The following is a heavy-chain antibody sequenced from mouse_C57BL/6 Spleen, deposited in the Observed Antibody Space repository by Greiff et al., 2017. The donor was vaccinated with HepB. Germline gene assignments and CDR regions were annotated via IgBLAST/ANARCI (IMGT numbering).Heavy chain of an antibody. V-gene: IGHV1-81*01. CDR2: IYPRSGNT. CDR3: AREGLYYCSSYLYWYFDV. J-gene: IGHJ1*03. Sequence: VQLQQSGAELARPGASVKLSCKASGYTFTSYGISWVKQRTGQGLEWIGEIYPRSGNTYYNEKFKGKATLTADKSSSTAYMELRSLTSEDSAVYFCAREGLYYCSSYLYWYFDVWGTGTTVTVSS. CDR1: GYTFTSYG. D-gene: IGHD1-1*01.